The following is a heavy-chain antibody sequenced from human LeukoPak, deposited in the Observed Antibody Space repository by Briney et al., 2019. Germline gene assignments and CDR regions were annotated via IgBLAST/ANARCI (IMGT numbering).Heavy chain of an antibody. CDR2: INHSGST. CDR3: ARRRLLWFGELLVDY. D-gene: IGHD3-10*01. CDR1: GGSFSGYY. J-gene: IGHJ4*02. V-gene: IGHV4-34*01. Sequence: PSETLSFTCAVYGGSFSGYYWSWIRQPPGKGLEWIGEINHSGSTNYNPSLKSRVTISVDTSKNQFSLKLSSVTAADTAVYYCARRRLLWFGELLVDYWGQGTLVTVSS.